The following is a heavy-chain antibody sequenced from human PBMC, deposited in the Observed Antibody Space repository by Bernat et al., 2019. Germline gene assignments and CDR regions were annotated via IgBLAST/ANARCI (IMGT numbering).Heavy chain of an antibody. Sequence: QVQLQESGPGLVKPSETLSLTCTVSGGSISSYYWSWIRQPPGKGLEWIGYIYYSGSTNYNPSLKSRVTISVDTSKNQFSLKLSSVTAADTAVYYCARSEMSIAARDLCDYWGQGTLVTVS. CDR3: ARSEMSIAARDLCDY. J-gene: IGHJ4*02. D-gene: IGHD6-6*01. CDR2: IYYSGST. V-gene: IGHV4-59*01. CDR1: GGSISSYY.